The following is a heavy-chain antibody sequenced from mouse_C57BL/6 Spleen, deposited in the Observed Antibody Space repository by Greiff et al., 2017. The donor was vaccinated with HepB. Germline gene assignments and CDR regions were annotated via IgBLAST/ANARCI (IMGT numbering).Heavy chain of an antibody. D-gene: IGHD2-3*01. CDR1: GYTFTSYD. J-gene: IGHJ3*01. CDR2: IYPRDGST. Sequence: QVQLQRSGPELVKPGASVKLSCKASGYTFTSYDINWVKQRPGQGLEWIGWIYPRDGSTKYNEKFKGKATLTVDTSSSTAYMDLRSLTSEDSAVYFCARRAYDGYYVAWFAYWGQGTLVTVSA. V-gene: IGHV1-85*01. CDR3: ARRAYDGYYVAWFAY.